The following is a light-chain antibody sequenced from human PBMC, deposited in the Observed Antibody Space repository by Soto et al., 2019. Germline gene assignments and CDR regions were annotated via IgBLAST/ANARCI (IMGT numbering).Light chain of an antibody. CDR1: NSDVGIYYF. Sequence: QSALTQPASVSGSPGQSITISCTGSNSDVGIYYFVSWYQHHPGRAPKLIVSEVSNRPSGVSNRFSGSKSCNTASLTISGFQSEDEDDYYCISYTSDDGRYVFGTGTKVTVL. V-gene: IGLV2-14*01. J-gene: IGLJ1*01. CDR3: ISYTSDDGRYV. CDR2: EVS.